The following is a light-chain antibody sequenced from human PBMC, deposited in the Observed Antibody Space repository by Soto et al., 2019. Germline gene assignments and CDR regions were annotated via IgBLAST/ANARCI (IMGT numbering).Light chain of an antibody. CDR3: QQYNDWPPRT. J-gene: IGKJ1*01. CDR2: GAS. Sequence: EIVMTQSPATLSVSPGERATLSCRASQSVNSNLAWYQQKPAQAPRLLIYGASTRATAIPARFRGSGSGTEFTLTISSLQSEDFAVYYCQQYNDWPPRTFGQGTKVEIK. V-gene: IGKV3-15*01. CDR1: QSVNSN.